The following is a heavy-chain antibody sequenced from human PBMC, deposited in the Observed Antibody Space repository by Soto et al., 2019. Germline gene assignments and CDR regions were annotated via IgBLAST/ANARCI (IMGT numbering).Heavy chain of an antibody. Sequence: EVQLVESGGGLIQPGGSLRLSCAASGFSVSVNFMTWVRQAPEKGLQWVSDINGAGNTNYADSVKGRFTISRDTSQNIIYLQMNSLRAEDTAMYYCARENYYYGLDVWGQGTTVTVSS. CDR1: GFSVSVNF. V-gene: IGHV3-53*01. CDR3: ARENYYYGLDV. J-gene: IGHJ6*02. CDR2: INGAGNT.